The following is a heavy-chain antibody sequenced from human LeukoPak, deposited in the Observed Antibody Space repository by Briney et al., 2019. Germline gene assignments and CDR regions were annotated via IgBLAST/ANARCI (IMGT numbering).Heavy chain of an antibody. V-gene: IGHV4-59*08. CDR3: ARQGIVEGMDV. Sequence: PSGTLCLSCTVSGGSLSSYSRGWVRHTPGEGLEWIGYIYYSGSTNYNPSLKSRVTISVDTSKNQFSLKLSSVTAADTAVYYCARQGIVEGMDVWGQGTTVTVSS. J-gene: IGHJ6*02. CDR1: GGSLSSYS. D-gene: IGHD1-26*01. CDR2: IYYSGST.